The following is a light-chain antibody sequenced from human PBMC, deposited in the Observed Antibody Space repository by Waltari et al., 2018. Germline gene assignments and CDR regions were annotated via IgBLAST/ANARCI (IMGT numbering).Light chain of an antibody. Sequence: QSALTQPSSVSGSPGQSITISCTGSTSAIGDYNYVSWYQQHPGKAPKLVIYDVNNRPAGISNRFSGSKAGNTASLAISGLQAEDEADYYCSSYTSLTNLFVVFGGGTKVTVL. CDR3: SSYTSLTNLFVV. CDR2: DVN. CDR1: TSAIGDYNY. J-gene: IGLJ2*01. V-gene: IGLV2-14*03.